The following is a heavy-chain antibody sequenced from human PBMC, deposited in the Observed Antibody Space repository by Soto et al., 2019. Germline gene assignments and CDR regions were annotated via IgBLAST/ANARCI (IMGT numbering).Heavy chain of an antibody. J-gene: IGHJ5*02. CDR2: IYYSGST. CDR3: ARDGRYYYGSGLENWFDP. V-gene: IGHV4-61*01. Sequence: SETLSLTCTVSGGSVSSGSYYWSWIRQPPVKGLEWIGYIYYSGSTNYNPSLKSRVTISVDTSKNQFSLKLSSVTAADTAVYYCARDGRYYYGSGLENWFDPWGQGTLVTVSS. D-gene: IGHD3-10*01. CDR1: GGSVSSGSYY.